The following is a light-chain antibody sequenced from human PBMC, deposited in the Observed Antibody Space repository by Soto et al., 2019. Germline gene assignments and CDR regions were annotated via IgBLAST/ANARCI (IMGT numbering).Light chain of an antibody. V-gene: IGLV2-14*01. CDR2: EVS. Sequence: QSALTQPASVSGSPGQSITISCTGTSSDVGGYNSVSWYQQYPGNAPRLIIFEVSNRPSEVSNRFAGSKSGNTASLIISGLQAEDEADYYCSSYTTPSTRVFGGGTKVTVL. CDR3: SSYTTPSTRV. J-gene: IGLJ3*02. CDR1: SSDVGGYNS.